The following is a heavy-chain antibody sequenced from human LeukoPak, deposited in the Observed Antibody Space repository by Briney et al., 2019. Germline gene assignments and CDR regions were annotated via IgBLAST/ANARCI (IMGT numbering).Heavy chain of an antibody. V-gene: IGHV4-39*07. CDR3: AREPDSAAGPFNWFDP. Sequence: SETLSLTCSVSGGSISSSSYYWGWIRQPPGKGLEWIGSIYYSGSTYYNPSLRSRVTISVDTSKNQFSLKLNSVTAADTAVYYCAREPDSAAGPFNWFDPWGQGTLVTVSS. D-gene: IGHD6-13*01. CDR1: GGSISSSSYY. J-gene: IGHJ5*02. CDR2: IYYSGST.